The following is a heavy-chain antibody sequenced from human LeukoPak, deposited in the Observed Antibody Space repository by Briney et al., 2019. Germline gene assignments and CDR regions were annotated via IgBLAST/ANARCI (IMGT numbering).Heavy chain of an antibody. CDR2: ISAYNGNT. CDR3: ARDVATGSVWYFDL. Sequence: ASVKVSCKASGYTFTSYGISWVRQAPGQGLEWMGWISAYNGNTNYAQKLQGRVTMTTDTSTSTAYMEPRGLRSDDTAVYYCARDVATGSVWYFDLWGRGTLVTVSS. D-gene: IGHD5-12*01. CDR1: GYTFTSYG. V-gene: IGHV1-18*01. J-gene: IGHJ2*01.